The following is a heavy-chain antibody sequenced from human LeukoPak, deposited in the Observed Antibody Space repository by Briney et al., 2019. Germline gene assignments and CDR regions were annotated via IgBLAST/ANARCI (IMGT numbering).Heavy chain of an antibody. CDR3: ARGPYTNGHYFDY. J-gene: IGHJ4*02. CDR1: GFTFSSYG. Sequence: GGSLRLSCAASGFTFSSYGMHWVRQAPGKGREWVAFIRYDGSNKYYADSVKGRFTISRDNAKNSLYLQMNSLRAEDTAVYYCARGPYTNGHYFDYWGQGTLATVSS. D-gene: IGHD6-19*01. V-gene: IGHV3-30*02. CDR2: IRYDGSNK.